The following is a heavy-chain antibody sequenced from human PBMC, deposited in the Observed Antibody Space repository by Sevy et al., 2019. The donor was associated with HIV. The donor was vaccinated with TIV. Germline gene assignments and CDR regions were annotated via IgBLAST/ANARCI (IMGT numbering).Heavy chain of an antibody. CDR2: IKSKTDGGTT. CDR1: GFTFSNAW. V-gene: IGHV3-15*01. J-gene: IGHJ6*02. D-gene: IGHD4-17*01. CDR3: TTETTVTNNYYYGMDV. Sequence: GGSLRLSCAASGFTFSNAWMSWVRQAPGKGLEWVGRIKSKTDGGTTDYAAPVKGRFTMTRDDSKNMLYLQMNSLKTEDTAVYYCTTETTVTNNYYYGMDVWGQGTTVTVSS.